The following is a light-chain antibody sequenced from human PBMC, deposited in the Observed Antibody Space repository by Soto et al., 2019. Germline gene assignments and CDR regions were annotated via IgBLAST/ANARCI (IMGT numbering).Light chain of an antibody. CDR3: SSYAGSNNLV. Sequence: QSALTQPRSVSGSPGQSVTISCTGTISDVAGYNYVSWYQHHPGKAPKLLISDVTKRPSWVPDRFSGSKSGSTASLTISELQAEDEVDYYCSSYAGSNNLVFGGGTKLTVL. V-gene: IGLV2-11*01. CDR1: ISDVAGYNY. J-gene: IGLJ2*01. CDR2: DVT.